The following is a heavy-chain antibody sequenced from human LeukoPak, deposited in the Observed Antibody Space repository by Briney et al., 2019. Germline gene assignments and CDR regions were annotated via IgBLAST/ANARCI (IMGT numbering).Heavy chain of an antibody. Sequence: GGSLRLSCAASGFTFSSYGMHWVRQAPGKGLEWVAVIWYDGSNKYFADSVKGRFTISRDNSKNTLYLQMNSLRAEDTAVYYCARDKNAVTAYYFDCWGQGTLVTVSS. CDR2: IWYDGSNK. V-gene: IGHV3-33*01. CDR1: GFTFSSYG. CDR3: ARDKNAVTAYYFDC. J-gene: IGHJ4*02. D-gene: IGHD2-21*02.